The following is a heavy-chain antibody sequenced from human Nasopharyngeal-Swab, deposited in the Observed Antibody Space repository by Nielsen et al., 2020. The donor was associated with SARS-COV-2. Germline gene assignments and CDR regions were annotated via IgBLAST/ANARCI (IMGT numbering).Heavy chain of an antibody. CDR2: IKQDGSDQ. Sequence: GGSLRLSFAASGFTFSSYWMSWVRQAPGKGLEWVANIKQDGSDQYYVDSVKGRFTISKDNAKNSLYLQMNSLRAEDTAVYYCARGTWYSSSGASYYYYYGMDVWGQGTTVTVSS. D-gene: IGHD6-13*01. J-gene: IGHJ6*02. CDR3: ARGTWYSSSGASYYYYYGMDV. V-gene: IGHV3-7*01. CDR1: GFTFSSYW.